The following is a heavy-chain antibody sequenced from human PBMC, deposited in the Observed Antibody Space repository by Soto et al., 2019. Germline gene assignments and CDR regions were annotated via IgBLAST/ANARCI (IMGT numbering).Heavy chain of an antibody. D-gene: IGHD5-12*01. J-gene: IGHJ4*02. CDR1: GGTFSSYA. CDR3: ARARDGYNVHTPFDY. V-gene: IGHV1-69*13. CDR2: IIPIFGTA. Sequence: ASVKVSCKASGGTFSSYAISWVRQAPGQGLEWMGGIIPIFGTANYAQKFQGRVTITADESTSTAYMELSSLRSEDTALYYCARARDGYNVHTPFDYWGQGTLVTVSS.